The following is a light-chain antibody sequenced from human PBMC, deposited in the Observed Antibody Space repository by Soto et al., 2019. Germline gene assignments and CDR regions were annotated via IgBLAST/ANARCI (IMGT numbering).Light chain of an antibody. Sequence: IKVTQSTCVLFAAVAVTLTITCRASQDIVRWLAWLQQKPGEAPRLLIYATSSLHSGVPSRFSGTGSGTVFTLTISTLQTEDFGPYYCLEASPIPLTFGQGTRLEIK. J-gene: IGKJ5*01. CDR1: QDIVRW. CDR3: LEASPIPLT. CDR2: ATS. V-gene: IGKV1-12*01.